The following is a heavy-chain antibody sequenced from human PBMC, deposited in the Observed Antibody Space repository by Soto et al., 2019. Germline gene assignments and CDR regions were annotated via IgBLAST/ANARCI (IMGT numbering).Heavy chain of an antibody. CDR2: IHYSGRT. J-gene: IGHJ4*02. D-gene: IGHD6-13*01. CDR1: GGSISSNSYY. CDR3: ARRLFSSTWPSYFDY. V-gene: IGHV4-39*01. Sequence: QLQLQESGPGLVRPSETLSLSCTVSGGSISSNSYYWGWIRQPPGKGLEWIGCIHYSGRTYYNPSLRSRVTSSVDTSKNQFSLKVSSVTAADTAVYYCARRLFSSTWPSYFDYWGQGTLVTVSS.